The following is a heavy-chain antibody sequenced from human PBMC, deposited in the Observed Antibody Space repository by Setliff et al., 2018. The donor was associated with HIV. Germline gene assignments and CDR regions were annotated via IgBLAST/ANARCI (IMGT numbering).Heavy chain of an antibody. V-gene: IGHV1-2*06. CDR2: INPNSGDT. D-gene: IGHD6-13*01. CDR3: ARRGRQQSDAFDI. Sequence: ASVKVSCKASGYTFTGYYVHWVRQAPGQGLEWVGRINPNSGDTNYAQKFQGRVTMTRDTSISTAYMELSRLRPDDTAVYYCARRGRQQSDAFDIWGQGTMVTVSS. J-gene: IGHJ3*02. CDR1: GYTFTGYY.